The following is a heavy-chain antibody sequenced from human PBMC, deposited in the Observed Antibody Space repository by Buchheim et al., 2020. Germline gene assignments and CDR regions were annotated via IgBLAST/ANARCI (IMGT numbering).Heavy chain of an antibody. J-gene: IGHJ6*02. CDR2: IKEDGSEG. Sequence: EVQLVESGGGLVQPGGSLRLSCAASGFTFSSYWMTWVRQAPGKGLEWVANIKEDGSEGYYVDSVKSRFTISRDNAMNSLFLQMSSLRAEDTAVYYCARGTRDYYGMDVWGQGTT. CDR1: GFTFSSYW. CDR3: ARGTRDYYGMDV. V-gene: IGHV3-7*01.